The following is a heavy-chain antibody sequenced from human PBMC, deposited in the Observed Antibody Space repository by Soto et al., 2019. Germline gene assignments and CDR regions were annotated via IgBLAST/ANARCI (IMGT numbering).Heavy chain of an antibody. V-gene: IGHV4-59*12. CDR2: IYYSGST. Sequence: SETLSLTCTVSGGSISSYYWSWIRQPPVKGLEWMGYIYYSGSTNYNPSLKSRVTISVDTSKNQFSLKLSSVTAADTAVYYCARFEGTAASGGWFAPWGQGTLVTVSS. CDR1: GGSISSYY. D-gene: IGHD6-13*01. J-gene: IGHJ5*02. CDR3: ARFEGTAASGGWFAP.